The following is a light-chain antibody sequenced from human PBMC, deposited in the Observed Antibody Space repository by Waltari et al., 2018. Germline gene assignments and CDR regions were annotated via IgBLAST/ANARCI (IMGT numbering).Light chain of an antibody. J-gene: IGKJ1*01. Sequence: DVQMTQSPSTVSASVGDRVTITCRASQTISSWLAWNQQKPGKAPKLLIYKASTLESGVPSRFSGSGSGTEFTLTISSLQPDDFATYYCQQYNTYPWTFGQGSKV. V-gene: IGKV1-5*03. CDR3: QQYNTYPWT. CDR1: QTISSW. CDR2: KAS.